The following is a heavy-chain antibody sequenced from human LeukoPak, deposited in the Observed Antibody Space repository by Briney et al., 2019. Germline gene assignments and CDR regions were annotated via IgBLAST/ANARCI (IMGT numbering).Heavy chain of an antibody. Sequence: SETLSLTCTVSGGSMHLFYWTWIRQSPGKGLEWIGNIYHIGYTEYNPSLKSRVTISIDTSNNQFSLTLTSVTAADTAVYYCANLDHDVVGGYSHLDPWGQGGLVTVSS. CDR3: ANLDHDVVGGYSHLDP. J-gene: IGHJ5*02. D-gene: IGHD3-9*01. CDR1: GGSMHLFY. CDR2: IYHIGYT. V-gene: IGHV4-59*03.